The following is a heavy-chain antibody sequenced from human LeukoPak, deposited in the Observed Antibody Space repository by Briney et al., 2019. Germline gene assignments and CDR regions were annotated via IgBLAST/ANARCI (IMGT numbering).Heavy chain of an antibody. V-gene: IGHV4-31*03. J-gene: IGHJ4*02. D-gene: IGHD5-12*01. CDR1: GGSISSGTYY. CDR3: ARVNGGYAEA. CDR2: IYYSGST. Sequence: NPSDTLSLTCTVSGGSISSGTYYSSWIRQHRGKGLEWIVYIYYSGSTYSNPSLKSRLTISVDTSNNHFSLKLRSVTAADTAVDYGARVNGGYAEAWGQGTLVTVSS.